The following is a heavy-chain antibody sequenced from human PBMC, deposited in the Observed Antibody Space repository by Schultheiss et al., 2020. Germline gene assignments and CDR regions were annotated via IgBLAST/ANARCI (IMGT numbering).Heavy chain of an antibody. CDR3: ARAGDYGDYVQY. CDR1: GFSFIRYS. V-gene: IGHV3-48*02. Sequence: GGSLRLSCAASGFSFIRYSMNWVRQAPGKGLEWVSYISSRGSTIDYADSVKGRFTISRDNSKNTLYFQLNSLTEEDTALYFCARAGDYGDYVQYWGQGTLVTVSS. D-gene: IGHD4-17*01. J-gene: IGHJ4*02. CDR2: ISSRGSTI.